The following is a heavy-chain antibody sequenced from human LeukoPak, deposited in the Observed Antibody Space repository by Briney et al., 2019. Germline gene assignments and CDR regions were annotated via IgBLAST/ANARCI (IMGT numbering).Heavy chain of an antibody. J-gene: IGHJ3*02. CDR3: ASGKYYYDDSASVNRASRTAFHI. D-gene: IGHD3-22*01. V-gene: IGHV4-59*12. CDR2: VYRSGQS. CDR1: GDSTVGYY. Sequence: SSETLSLTCSVSGDSTVGYYWGWIRQSPGRAPEWLAYVYRSGQSDYNSSLRGRVTVSLDRSKTQVSLRLRSLTAADTAIYYCASGKYYYDDSASVNRASRTAFHIWAQGTMVLVSS.